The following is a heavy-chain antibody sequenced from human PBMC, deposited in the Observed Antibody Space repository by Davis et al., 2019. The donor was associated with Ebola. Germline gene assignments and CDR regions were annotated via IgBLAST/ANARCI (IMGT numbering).Heavy chain of an antibody. CDR1: GGSISSYY. Sequence: MPSETLSLTCTVSGGSISSYYWSWIRQPPGKGLEWIGYISYSGSTNYNPSLKSRVTISADTSKNQFSLKLSSVTAADTAVYYCARGSVAYYYDSSGYGGRMAWLDPWGQGTLVTVSS. J-gene: IGHJ5*02. V-gene: IGHV4-59*01. CDR2: ISYSGST. CDR3: ARGSVAYYYDSSGYGGRMAWLDP. D-gene: IGHD3-22*01.